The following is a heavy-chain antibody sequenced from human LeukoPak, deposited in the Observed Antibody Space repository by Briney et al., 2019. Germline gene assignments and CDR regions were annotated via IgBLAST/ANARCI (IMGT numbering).Heavy chain of an antibody. D-gene: IGHD3-3*01. Sequence: GASVKVSCKASGYTFIGYYMHWVRQAPGQGLEWMGWINPKSGGTNYAQKFQGRVTTTRDTSISTAYMELSRLRSDDTAVYYCARGADDFWSGYSTPEYYFDYWGQGTLVTVSS. V-gene: IGHV1-2*02. CDR3: ARGADDFWSGYSTPEYYFDY. J-gene: IGHJ4*02. CDR1: GYTFIGYY. CDR2: INPKSGGT.